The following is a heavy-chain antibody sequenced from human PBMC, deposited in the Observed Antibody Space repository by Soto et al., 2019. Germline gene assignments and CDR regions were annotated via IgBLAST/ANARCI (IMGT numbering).Heavy chain of an antibody. J-gene: IGHJ6*02. V-gene: IGHV3-21*01. D-gene: IGHD2-21*02. Sequence: EVQLVESGGGLVKPGGSLRLSCAASGFTFSSYSMNWVRQAPGKGLEWVSSISSSSSYIYYADSVKGRFTISRDNAKNSLYLQMNSLRAEDTAVYYCARRIVVVTAKGGYYYYGMDVWGQGTTVTVYS. CDR1: GFTFSSYS. CDR2: ISSSSSYI. CDR3: ARRIVVVTAKGGYYYYGMDV.